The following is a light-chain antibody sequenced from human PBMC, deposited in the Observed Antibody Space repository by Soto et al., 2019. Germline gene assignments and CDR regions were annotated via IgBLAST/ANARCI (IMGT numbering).Light chain of an antibody. CDR3: QQYNNWPRT. V-gene: IGKV3-15*01. J-gene: IGKJ1*01. Sequence: EIEMSQSPATLSVSPQERATLSRRASQSVSSDLAWYHQKPGQAPRLLIYGASTRATGIPARFSGSGSGTEFTLTINSLQSEDFAAYYCQQYNNWPRTFGQGTKVDIK. CDR1: QSVSSD. CDR2: GAS.